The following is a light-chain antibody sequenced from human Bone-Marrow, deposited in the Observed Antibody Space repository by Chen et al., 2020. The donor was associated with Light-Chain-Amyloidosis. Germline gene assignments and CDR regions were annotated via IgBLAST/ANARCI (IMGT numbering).Light chain of an antibody. CDR2: DDS. V-gene: IGLV3-21*02. Sequence: SYVLTQPSSVSVAPGQTATIACGGNNIGSTSVHWYQQTPGQAPLLVVYDDSDRPSGIPERLSGSNSGNTATLTISRVEAVDEAEYYGQVWDRSSDRPVFGGGTKLTVL. CDR1: NIGSTS. J-gene: IGLJ3*02. CDR3: QVWDRSSDRPV.